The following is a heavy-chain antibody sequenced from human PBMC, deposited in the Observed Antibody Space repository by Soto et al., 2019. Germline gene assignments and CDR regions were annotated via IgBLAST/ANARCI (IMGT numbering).Heavy chain of an antibody. CDR2: TYYKSKWYK. CDR3: ARLIANSWLDS. CDR1: GDSVSSNSTI. V-gene: IGHV6-1*01. Sequence: SQTLSLICAVSGDSVSSNSTIWYGLRQSPTRVLEWLGRTYYKSKWYKDYAVSVKSRITINPDTSNCQLSLQLNSVTPDDTVVYYNARLIANSWLDSWGRGTLVTVSS. J-gene: IGHJ5*01. D-gene: IGHD2-8*01.